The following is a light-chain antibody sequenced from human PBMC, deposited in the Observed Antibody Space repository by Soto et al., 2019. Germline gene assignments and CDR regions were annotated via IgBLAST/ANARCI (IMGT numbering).Light chain of an antibody. J-gene: IGKJ1*01. CDR2: GAS. Sequence: EIVMTQSPATLSVSPGERATLSRRASQSVSSNLAWYQQKPGQAPRLLIYGASTRATGIPARFSGSGSGTEFTLTISSLQSEDFAVYYCRQYNNWPRTFGQGTKV. CDR1: QSVSSN. CDR3: RQYNNWPRT. V-gene: IGKV3-15*01.